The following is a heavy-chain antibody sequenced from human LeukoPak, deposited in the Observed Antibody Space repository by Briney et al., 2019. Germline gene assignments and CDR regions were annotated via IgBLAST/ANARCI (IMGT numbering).Heavy chain of an antibody. CDR1: GFTFSSYG. Sequence: GGSLRLSCAASGFTFSSYGMHWVRQAPGKGLEWVAVISYDGSNKYYADSVEGRFTISRDNSKNTLYLQMNSLRAEDTAVYYCAKDRLIWFGELLRYYYYGMDVWGQGTTVTVSS. CDR2: ISYDGSNK. J-gene: IGHJ6*02. CDR3: AKDRLIWFGELLRYYYYGMDV. D-gene: IGHD3-10*01. V-gene: IGHV3-30*18.